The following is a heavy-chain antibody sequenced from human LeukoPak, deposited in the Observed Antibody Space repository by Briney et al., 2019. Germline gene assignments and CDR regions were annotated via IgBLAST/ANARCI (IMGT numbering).Heavy chain of an antibody. CDR3: ASLAVVVVAANDGMDV. V-gene: IGHV3-64D*09. CDR2: ITNNGSST. Sequence: GGSLRLSCSASGFIFSNYAMNWVRQAPGKGLEYVSAITNNGSSTYYADSVKGRFTISRDNSKNTLYLQMSSLRAEDTAVYYCASLAVVVVAANDGMDVWGQGTTVTVSS. D-gene: IGHD2-15*01. CDR1: GFIFSNYA. J-gene: IGHJ6*02.